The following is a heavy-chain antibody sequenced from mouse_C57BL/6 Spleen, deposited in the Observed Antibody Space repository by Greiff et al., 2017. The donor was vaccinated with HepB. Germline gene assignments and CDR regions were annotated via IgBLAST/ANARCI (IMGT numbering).Heavy chain of an antibody. D-gene: IGHD1-1*01. CDR3: ARGGYYGSSLYAMDY. V-gene: IGHV1-4*01. CDR2: INPSSGYT. CDR1: GYTFTSYT. J-gene: IGHJ4*01. Sequence: VQLQQSGAELARPGASVKMSCKASGYTFTSYTMHWVNQRPGQGLEWIGYINPSSGYTKYNQKFKDKATLTADKSSSTAYMQLSSLTSEDSAVYYCARGGYYGSSLYAMDYWGQGTSVTVSS.